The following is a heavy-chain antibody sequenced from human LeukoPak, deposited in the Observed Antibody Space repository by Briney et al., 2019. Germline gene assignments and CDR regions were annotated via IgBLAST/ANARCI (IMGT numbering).Heavy chain of an antibody. V-gene: IGHV3-69-1*01. J-gene: IGHJ4*02. CDR2: ITSGGTV. CDR1: GFTFSGHS. D-gene: IGHD5-18*01. Sequence: KAGGSLRLSCAATGFTFSGHSMGWVRQAPGRGLEWVSHITSGGTVYYADSVKGRFTISRDNAKNSVYLQMSGLRAEDTAVYYCANSLQGFSYGPGPLDYWGQGTLVTVSS. CDR3: ANSLQGFSYGPGPLDY.